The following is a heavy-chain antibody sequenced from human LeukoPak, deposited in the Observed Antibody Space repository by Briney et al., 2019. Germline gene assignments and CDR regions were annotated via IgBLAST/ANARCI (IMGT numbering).Heavy chain of an antibody. CDR2: ISYDGSNK. CDR3: ARVNQQYYHGSGTYRFYYYGMDV. V-gene: IGHV3-30-3*01. J-gene: IGHJ6*02. D-gene: IGHD3-10*01. CDR1: GFTFSSYA. Sequence: GRSLRLSCAASGFTFSSYALHWVRQAPGKGLEWVSVISYDGSNKYYADSVKGRFTISRDNSENTLYLQMNSLRAEDTALYYCARVNQQYYHGSGTYRFYYYGMDVWGQGTTVTVSS.